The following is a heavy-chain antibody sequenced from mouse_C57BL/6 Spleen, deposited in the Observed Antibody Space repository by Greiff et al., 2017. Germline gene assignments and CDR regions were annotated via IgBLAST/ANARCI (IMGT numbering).Heavy chain of an antibody. CDR1: GYAFRSSW. CDR2: IYHGDGDT. D-gene: IGHD1-1*01. Sequence: QVQLQQSGPELVKPGASVKISCTASGYAFRSSWMNWVKQRPGKGLEWIGRIYHGDGDTNYNGKFKGKATLTADKASSTADMQISSLTSADSAVYFCARDGNRGAWVAYWGQGTLVTVSA. CDR3: ARDGNRGAWVAY. J-gene: IGHJ3*01. V-gene: IGHV1-82*01.